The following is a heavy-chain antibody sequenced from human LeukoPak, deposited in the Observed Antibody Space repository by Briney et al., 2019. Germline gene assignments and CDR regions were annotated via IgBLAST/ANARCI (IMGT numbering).Heavy chain of an antibody. V-gene: IGHV1-69*13. D-gene: IGHD5-12*01. CDR1: GGTFSSYA. Sequence: SVKVSCTASGGTFSSYAIGWVRQAPGQGLEWMGGIIPIFGTANYAQKFQGRVTITADESTSTAYMELSSLRSEDTAVYYCARGGYDSWFDPWGQGTLVTVSS. CDR2: IIPIFGTA. CDR3: ARGGYDSWFDP. J-gene: IGHJ5*02.